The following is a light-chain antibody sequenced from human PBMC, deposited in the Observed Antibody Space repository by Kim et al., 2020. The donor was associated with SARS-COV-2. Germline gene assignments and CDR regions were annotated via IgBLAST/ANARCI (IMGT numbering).Light chain of an antibody. CDR3: QQYYSFPRT. CDR2: AAA. J-gene: IGKJ1*01. Sequence: ESAGDRVTISCRMSQGIRSYLAWYQQKPGKAPGLLIYAAATLQSGVPSRFSGSGSGTDFTLTISCLQSEDFATYYCQQYYSFPRTFGQGTKVDIK. CDR1: QGIRSY. V-gene: IGKV1D-8*01.